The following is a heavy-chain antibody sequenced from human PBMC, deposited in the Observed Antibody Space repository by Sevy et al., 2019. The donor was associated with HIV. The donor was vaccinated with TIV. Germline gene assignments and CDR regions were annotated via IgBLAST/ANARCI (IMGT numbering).Heavy chain of an antibody. Sequence: SETLSLTCTVSGGSISSSDNYWGWIRQPPGKGLDWIASSYYSGSTYYNPSLKSRVTISVDTSKNQFSLKLRSVTAADTAVYYCARRTVEDYYGSGTPPLVNGPFDIWGQGTMVTVSS. CDR1: GGSISSSDNY. CDR2: SYYSGST. CDR3: ARRTVEDYYGSGTPPLVNGPFDI. V-gene: IGHV4-39*01. D-gene: IGHD3-10*01. J-gene: IGHJ3*02.